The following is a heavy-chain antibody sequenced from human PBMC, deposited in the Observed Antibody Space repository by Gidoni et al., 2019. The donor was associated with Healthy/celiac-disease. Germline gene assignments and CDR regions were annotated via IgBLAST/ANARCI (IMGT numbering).Heavy chain of an antibody. CDR2: IDWDDDK. CDR1: GFSLSTSGMR. D-gene: IGHD2-21*02. Sequence: QVTLKGSGPALVTPTQTLPLTCPFSGFSLSTSGMRVSWIRQPPGTALAWLARIDWDDDKFYSTSLKTRLTIPKDTSKNQVFIIMTNMDPVDTATYYCARNSVVVTDSNYFDYWGQGTLVTVPS. J-gene: IGHJ4*02. V-gene: IGHV2-70*04. CDR3: ARNSVVVTDSNYFDY.